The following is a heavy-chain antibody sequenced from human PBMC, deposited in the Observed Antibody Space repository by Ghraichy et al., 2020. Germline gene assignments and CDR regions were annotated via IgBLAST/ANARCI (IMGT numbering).Heavy chain of an antibody. CDR1: GFTFSSYG. CDR3: AKVPGMVVVPAAIRWDYYGMDV. Sequence: GGSLRLSCAASGFTFSSYGMHWVRQAPGKGLEWVAFIRYDGSNKYYADSVKGRFTISRDNSKNTLYLQMNSLRAEETAVYYCAKVPGMVVVPAAIRWDYYGMDVWGQGTTVTVSS. CDR2: IRYDGSNK. V-gene: IGHV3-30*02. J-gene: IGHJ6*02. D-gene: IGHD2-2*02.